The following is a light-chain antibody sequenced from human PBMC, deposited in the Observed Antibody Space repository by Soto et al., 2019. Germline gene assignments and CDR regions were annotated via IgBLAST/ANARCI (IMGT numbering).Light chain of an antibody. CDR2: KAY. V-gene: IGKV1-5*03. Sequence: DIQMTQSPSTLSASVGDRVTITCRSSQSISSGLAWYQQKPGKAPKLLIYKAYSLESAVPSRFSGSGSRTEFSLTSSSLQADYCAAYYCQWENSNSTFGQGTKGESK. CDR1: QSISSG. J-gene: IGKJ1*01. CDR3: QWENSNST.